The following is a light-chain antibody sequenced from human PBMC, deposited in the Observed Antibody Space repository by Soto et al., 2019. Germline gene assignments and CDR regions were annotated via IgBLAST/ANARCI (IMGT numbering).Light chain of an antibody. Sequence: DLQMTQSPSTLSGSLGDSVTITCRASQTISSWLAWYQQKTGKAPTLLIYAESTLQSGVPQRFSGSGSGTDFNLTISRLQPEESATYYCQNLNSYPRTCGHGTKVDIK. CDR3: QNLNSYPRT. CDR1: QTISSW. CDR2: AES. V-gene: IGKV1-5*01. J-gene: IGKJ1*01.